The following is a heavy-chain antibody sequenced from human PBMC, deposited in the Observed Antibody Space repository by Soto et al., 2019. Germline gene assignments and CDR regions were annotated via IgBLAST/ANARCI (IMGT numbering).Heavy chain of an antibody. D-gene: IGHD2-21*01. CDR1: GASLMDYF. CDR2: INHLGSI. CDR3: ARGGISHWAYFHRVDV. Sequence: SETLSLTRVGSGASLMDYFWIWIRQPPGMALEWIGEINHLGSINYNPSLKSRVTMSVDTSKNQFSLILNSVTAADTATFYCARGGISHWAYFHRVDVWDRGTQVTDPS. J-gene: IGHJ6*02. V-gene: IGHV4-34*01.